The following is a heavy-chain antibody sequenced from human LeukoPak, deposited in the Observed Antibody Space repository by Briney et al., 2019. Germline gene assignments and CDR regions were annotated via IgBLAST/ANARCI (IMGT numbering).Heavy chain of an antibody. CDR1: GYSFTSYW. CDR3: ARPSSGPPWVAAFDI. CDR2: IYPGDSDT. Sequence: GESLKISCKGSGYSFTSYWIGWVRQMPGKGLEWMGIIYPGDSDTRYSPSFQGQVTISADKSISTAYLQWSSLKASDTAMYYCARPSSGPPWVAAFDIWGQGTMVTVSS. J-gene: IGHJ3*02. D-gene: IGHD3-3*01. V-gene: IGHV5-51*01.